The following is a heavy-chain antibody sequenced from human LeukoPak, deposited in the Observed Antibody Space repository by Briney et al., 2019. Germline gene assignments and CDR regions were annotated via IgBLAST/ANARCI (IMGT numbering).Heavy chain of an antibody. J-gene: IGHJ6*03. CDR3: ARGSPIQQTYRHYYYMDV. V-gene: IGHV4-34*01. CDR2: INHSGST. Sequence: SETLSLTCAVSGGSFSGYYWSWIRQPPGKGLEWIGEINHSGSTNYNPSLKSRVTISVDTSKNQFSLKLSSVTAADTAVYYCARGSPIQQTYRHYYYMDVWGKGTTVTVSS. D-gene: IGHD5-18*01. CDR1: GGSFSGYY.